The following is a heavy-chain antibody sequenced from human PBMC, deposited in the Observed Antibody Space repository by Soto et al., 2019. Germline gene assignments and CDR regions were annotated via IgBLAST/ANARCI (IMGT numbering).Heavy chain of an antibody. Sequence: QVQLVQSGAEVKKPGSSVKVSCKASGGTFSSYTISWVRQAPGQGLEWMGRIIPILGIANYAQKFQGRVTITADKSTSPVYMELSSLRSEDTAVYYCARGDRVAAGTEYFDLWGRGTLVTVSS. V-gene: IGHV1-69*02. CDR3: ARGDRVAAGTEYFDL. J-gene: IGHJ2*01. D-gene: IGHD6-13*01. CDR2: IIPILGIA. CDR1: GGTFSSYT.